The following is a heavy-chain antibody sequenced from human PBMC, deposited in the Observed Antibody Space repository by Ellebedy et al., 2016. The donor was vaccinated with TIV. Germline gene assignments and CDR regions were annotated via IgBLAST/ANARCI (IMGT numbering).Heavy chain of an antibody. Sequence: GGSLRLSXAGSGFIFSSYSMNWVRQAPGEGLEWISYISRTSDTIDYADSVKGRFTISRDNAKDSLYLQMSSLRAEDTAVYYCARESKSGSYPDCWGQGTLVTVSS. CDR3: ARESKSGSYPDC. CDR2: ISRTSDTI. J-gene: IGHJ4*02. V-gene: IGHV3-48*04. D-gene: IGHD3-10*01. CDR1: GFIFSSYS.